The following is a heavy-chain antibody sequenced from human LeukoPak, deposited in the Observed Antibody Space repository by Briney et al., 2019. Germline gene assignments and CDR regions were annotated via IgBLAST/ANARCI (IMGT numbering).Heavy chain of an antibody. Sequence: GGSLRLSCAASGFTFSSYAMHWVRQAPGKGLEWVAVISYDGSNKYYADSVKGRFTISRDNSKNTLYLQMNILRAEDTAVYYCARREAAAGNWFDPWGQGTLVTVSS. CDR2: ISYDGSNK. CDR3: ARREAAAGNWFDP. V-gene: IGHV3-30*04. J-gene: IGHJ5*02. CDR1: GFTFSSYA. D-gene: IGHD6-13*01.